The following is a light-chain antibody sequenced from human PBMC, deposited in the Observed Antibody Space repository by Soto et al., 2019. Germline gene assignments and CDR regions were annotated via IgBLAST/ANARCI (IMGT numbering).Light chain of an antibody. CDR3: QHYNSYSEA. V-gene: IGKV1-5*03. CDR2: KAS. CDR1: QSISNW. Sequence: DIKMTQSPSTLSASVGDRVTITCRASQSISNWLAWYQQKPGKAPKLLIYKASSLESGVPSRFSGSGSGTDFTLTISSLQPDDFATYYCQHYNSYSEAFGQGTKVDIK. J-gene: IGKJ1*01.